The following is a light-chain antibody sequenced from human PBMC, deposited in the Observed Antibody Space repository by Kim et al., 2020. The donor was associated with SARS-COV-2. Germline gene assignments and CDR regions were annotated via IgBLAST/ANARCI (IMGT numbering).Light chain of an antibody. V-gene: IGLV3-1*01. CDR1: ELGHKY. CDR3: QAWDSSTAVV. J-gene: IGLJ2*01. Sequence: VSPGQTARIPCSGDELGHKYTSWHKQKPGQSPVLVMYQDSKRPSGIPERFSGSNSGNTATLTISGTQAMDEADYYCQAWDSSTAVVFGGGTQLTVL. CDR2: QDS.